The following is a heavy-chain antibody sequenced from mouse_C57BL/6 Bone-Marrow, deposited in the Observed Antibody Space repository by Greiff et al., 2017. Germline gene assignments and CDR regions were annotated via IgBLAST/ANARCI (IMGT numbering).Heavy chain of an antibody. D-gene: IGHD1-1*01. CDR2: LDPEDGET. Sequence: EVQLQQSGAELVKPGASVKLSCTASGFNIKDYYMHWVKQRTEQGLEWIGRLDPEDGETKYAPKFQGKATITADTSSNTAYLQLRSLTAEDTAVYYCATPNYGSSYGYWYFDVWGTGTTVTVSS. CDR3: ATPNYGSSYGYWYFDV. J-gene: IGHJ1*03. V-gene: IGHV14-2*01. CDR1: GFNIKDYY.